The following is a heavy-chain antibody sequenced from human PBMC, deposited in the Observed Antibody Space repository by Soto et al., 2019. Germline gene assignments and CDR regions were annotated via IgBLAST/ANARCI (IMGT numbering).Heavy chain of an antibody. CDR1: GGSISSYY. Sequence: SETLSLTCTVSGGSISSYYWSWIWQPPGKGLEWIGYIYHSGSTYYNPSLKSRVTISVDRSKNQFSLKLSSVTAADTAVYYCASIYCSGGSCLNDYWGQGTLVTVSS. J-gene: IGHJ4*02. V-gene: IGHV4-59*12. CDR2: IYHSGST. CDR3: ASIYCSGGSCLNDY. D-gene: IGHD2-15*01.